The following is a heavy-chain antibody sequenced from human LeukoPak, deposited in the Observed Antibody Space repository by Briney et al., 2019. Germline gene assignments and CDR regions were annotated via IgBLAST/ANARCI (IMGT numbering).Heavy chain of an antibody. Sequence: GGSLRLSCAASGFTFDDFAMHWVRQAPGKGLEWVSLISGDGDSTYFADSVKGRFTISRDNSKNSLYLQMNSLRTEDTALYYCAKDILLFGGLGVWGQGTTVTVSS. CDR3: AKDILLFGGLGV. V-gene: IGHV3-43*02. CDR2: ISGDGDST. D-gene: IGHD3-10*01. J-gene: IGHJ6*02. CDR1: GFTFDDFA.